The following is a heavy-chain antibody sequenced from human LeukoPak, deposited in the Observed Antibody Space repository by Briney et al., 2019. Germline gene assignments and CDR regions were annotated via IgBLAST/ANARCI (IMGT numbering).Heavy chain of an antibody. CDR3: GAAGGVIGQIDY. Sequence: PSETLSLTCTVSGGSISSGDYYWSWIRQPPGKGLEWIGYIYYSGSTYYNPSLKSRVTISVDKSKNQFSLKLSSVTAADTAVYYCGAAGGVIGQIDYWGQGTLVTVSS. CDR2: IYYSGST. V-gene: IGHV4-30-4*01. D-gene: IGHD3-16*02. J-gene: IGHJ4*02. CDR1: GGSISSGDYY.